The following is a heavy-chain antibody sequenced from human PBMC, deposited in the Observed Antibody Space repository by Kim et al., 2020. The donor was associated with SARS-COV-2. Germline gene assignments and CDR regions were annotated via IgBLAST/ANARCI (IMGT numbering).Heavy chain of an antibody. Sequence: KEYAGTVKDRFTISRENSKNAVYLQMTSLGAEDTAVYYCARSVSFYDGMDVWGQGTTVTVSS. V-gene: IGHV3-33*01. CDR3: ARSVSFYDGMDV. J-gene: IGHJ6*02. CDR2: K.